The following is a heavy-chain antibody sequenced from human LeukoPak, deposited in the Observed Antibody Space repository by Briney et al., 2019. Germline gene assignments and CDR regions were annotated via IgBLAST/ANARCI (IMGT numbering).Heavy chain of an antibody. CDR1: GFAVSTNF. Sequence: GGSLRLSCAASGFAVSTNFMSWVRQAPGKGLEWVSVIYSGGSTHYADSVKGRFTISRDDSKNTLYLQMNSVRADDTAVYYCARSSRSSWFYYFDHWGQGTLVTVSS. CDR3: ARSSRSSWFYYFDH. D-gene: IGHD6-6*01. J-gene: IGHJ4*02. V-gene: IGHV3-53*01. CDR2: IYSGGST.